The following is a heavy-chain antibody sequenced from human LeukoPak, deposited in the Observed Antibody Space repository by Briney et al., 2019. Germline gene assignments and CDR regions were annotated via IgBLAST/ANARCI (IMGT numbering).Heavy chain of an antibody. CDR2: MNPNSGNT. V-gene: IGHV1-8*02. CDR1: GYTFTSYD. Sequence: GASVKVSCKTSGYTFTSYDINWVRQATGQGLEWMGWMNPNSGNTGYAQKFQGSVTITRNTSISTVYMELSRLRCEATGVSLCVRGGRWRMSSSLGPPVRPWGEGTQVTDSS. D-gene: IGHD6-6*01. J-gene: IGHJ5*02. CDR3: VRGGRWRMSSSLGPPVRP.